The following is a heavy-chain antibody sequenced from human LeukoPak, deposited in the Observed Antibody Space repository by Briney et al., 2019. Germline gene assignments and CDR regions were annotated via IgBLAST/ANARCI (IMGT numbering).Heavy chain of an antibody. CDR1: GFTFSSYG. V-gene: IGHV3-30*02. CDR3: AKAPSITMVRGVLSYYYGMDV. Sequence: GGSLRLSCAASGFTFSSYGMHWVRQAPGKGLEWVAFIRYDGSNKYYADSVKGRFTISRDNSKNTLYLQMNSLRAEDTAVYYCAKAPSITMVRGVLSYYYGMDVWGQGTTVTVSS. D-gene: IGHD3-10*01. CDR2: IRYDGSNK. J-gene: IGHJ6*02.